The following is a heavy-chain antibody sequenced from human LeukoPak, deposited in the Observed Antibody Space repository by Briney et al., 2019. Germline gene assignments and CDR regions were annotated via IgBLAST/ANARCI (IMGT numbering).Heavy chain of an antibody. V-gene: IGHV4-59*01. D-gene: IGHD6-6*01. Sequence: SETLSLTCTVSGGSISSYYWSWIRQPPGKGLEWIGYIYYSGSTNYNPSLKRRVTISVDTSKNQFSLKLSSVTAADTAVYYCARGAAARQSYYYYYMDVWGKGTTVTVSS. CDR2: IYYSGST. CDR1: GGSISSYY. J-gene: IGHJ6*03. CDR3: ARGAAARQSYYYYYMDV.